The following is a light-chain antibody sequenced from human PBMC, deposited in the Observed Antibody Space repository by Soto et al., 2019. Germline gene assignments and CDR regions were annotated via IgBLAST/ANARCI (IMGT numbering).Light chain of an antibody. CDR1: SSDVGGYDY. V-gene: IGLV2-14*01. CDR2: DVT. CDR3: ISYASINTYV. Sequence: QSVLTQPASVSGSPGQSITISCTGTSSDVGGYDYVSWYQQHPGKAPKLMIYDVTNRPSGVSNRFPGSKSGNTASLTISGLQAEDEADYYFISYASINTYVFGTGTKLTVL. J-gene: IGLJ1*01.